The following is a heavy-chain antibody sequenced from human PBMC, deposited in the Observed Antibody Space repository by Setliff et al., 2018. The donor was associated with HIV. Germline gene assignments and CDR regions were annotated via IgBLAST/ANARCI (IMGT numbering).Heavy chain of an antibody. D-gene: IGHD2-15*01. Sequence: GASVKVSCKASGFTFTTSAMQWVRQARGQRLEWIGWIVVGRGNINYAQNFQERVTITRDMSTSTAYMELSSLRSEDTALYYCAAGYCSGGSCYPDAFDFWGQGTMVTVSS. CDR2: IVVGRGNI. CDR1: GFTFTTSA. CDR3: AAGYCSGGSCYPDAFDF. V-gene: IGHV1-58*02. J-gene: IGHJ3*01.